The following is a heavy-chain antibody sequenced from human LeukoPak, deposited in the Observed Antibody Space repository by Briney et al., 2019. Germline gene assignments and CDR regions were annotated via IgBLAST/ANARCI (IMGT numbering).Heavy chain of an antibody. D-gene: IGHD3-16*01. CDR1: GYSFTSYW. CDR2: IYPGDSDT. V-gene: IGHV5-51*01. CDR3: ARLSTPRSFYYGMDV. J-gene: IGHJ6*02. Sequence: GESLKISCKGSGYSFTSYWIGWVRQMPGKGLEWRGVIYPGDSDTRYSPSFQGQVTISADKSISTAYLQWSSLKASDTAMYYCARLSTPRSFYYGMDVWGQGTTVTVSS.